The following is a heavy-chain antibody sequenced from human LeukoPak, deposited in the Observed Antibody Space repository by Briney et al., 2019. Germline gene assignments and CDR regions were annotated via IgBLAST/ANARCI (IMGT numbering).Heavy chain of an antibody. CDR1: GGSISSGGYY. Sequence: SQTLSLTCTVSGGSISSGGYYWSWIRQHPGTGLEWIGYIYYSGSTYYNPSLKSRVTISVDTSKNQFSLKLSSVTAADTAVYYCTRGSMIVPFDYWGQGTLVTVSS. J-gene: IGHJ4*02. D-gene: IGHD3-22*01. V-gene: IGHV4-31*03. CDR3: TRGSMIVPFDY. CDR2: IYYSGST.